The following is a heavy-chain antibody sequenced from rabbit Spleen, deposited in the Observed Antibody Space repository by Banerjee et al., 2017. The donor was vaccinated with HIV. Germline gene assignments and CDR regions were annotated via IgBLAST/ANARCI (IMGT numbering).Heavy chain of an antibody. CDR2: IDTNDGDT. CDR3: ARNYVNAFDP. Sequence: QSLEESGGGLVKPGGTLTLTCTVSGVSFSSNWKCWVHQAPGKGLEWIACIDTNDGDTDYANWPKGRFTISKTSSTTVTLQMTSLTAADTATYFCARNYVNAFDPWGPGTLVTVS. CDR1: GVSFSSNW. V-gene: IGHV1S40*01. J-gene: IGHJ2*01. D-gene: IGHD1-1*01.